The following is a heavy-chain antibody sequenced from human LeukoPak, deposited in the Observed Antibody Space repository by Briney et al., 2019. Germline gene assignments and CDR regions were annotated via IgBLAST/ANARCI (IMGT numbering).Heavy chain of an antibody. CDR3: ARGGRYAYFLDY. CDR1: GFIVSSNY. J-gene: IGHJ4*02. CDR2: IKSDGSST. V-gene: IGHV3-74*01. Sequence: PGGSLRLSCAASGFIVSSNYMGWVRQGPGKGLVWVSRIKSDGSSTSYAESVKGRFTISRDNAKNTVYVHMNSLRDEDTAVYYCARGGRYAYFLDYWGQGTLVTVSS. D-gene: IGHD3-16*01.